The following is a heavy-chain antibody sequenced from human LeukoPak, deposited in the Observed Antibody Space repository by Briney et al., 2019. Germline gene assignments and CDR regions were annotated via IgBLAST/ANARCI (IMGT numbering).Heavy chain of an antibody. CDR1: GGSISSSSYY. V-gene: IGHV4-39*01. Sequence: PSETLSLTCTVSGGSISSSSYYWGWIRQPPGKGLEWIGSIYYSGSTYYNPSLKSRVTIFVDTSKNQFSLKLSSVTAADTAVYYCAWGPDDAFDIWGQGTMVTVSS. CDR2: IYYSGST. CDR3: AWGPDDAFDI. D-gene: IGHD3-16*01. J-gene: IGHJ3*02.